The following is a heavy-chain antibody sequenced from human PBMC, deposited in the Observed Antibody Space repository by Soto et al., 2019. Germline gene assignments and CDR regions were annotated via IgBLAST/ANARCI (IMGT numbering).Heavy chain of an antibody. J-gene: IGHJ4*02. CDR1: GYTFTSYG. CDR2: ISAYNGNT. Sequence: QVPLVQSGAAVKKPAASVKVSCKATGYTFTSYGISWVRQAPGQGLEWMGWISAYNGNTNYAQKLQGRVTMTTDASTSSAYMELRSERSDDTAVYYCARDGLGFDWFGTMGDYWGQGTLVTVSS. D-gene: IGHD3-9*01. V-gene: IGHV1-18*01. CDR3: ARDGLGFDWFGTMGDY.